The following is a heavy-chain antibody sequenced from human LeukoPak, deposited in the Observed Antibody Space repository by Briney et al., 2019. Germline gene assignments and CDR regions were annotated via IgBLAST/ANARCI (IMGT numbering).Heavy chain of an antibody. Sequence: WETLSLTCSVSGGSVTSGTYHWGWIRQPPGKGLEWIGSVYFDGGTHYKPSLQSRVTVSVDTSKNQFSLRLSSVTAADTALYYCARDHYYDGRGRFDPWGQGTLVTVSS. CDR1: GGSVTSGTYH. V-gene: IGHV4-39*07. J-gene: IGHJ5*02. D-gene: IGHD3-16*01. CDR3: ARDHYYDGRGRFDP. CDR2: VYFDGGT.